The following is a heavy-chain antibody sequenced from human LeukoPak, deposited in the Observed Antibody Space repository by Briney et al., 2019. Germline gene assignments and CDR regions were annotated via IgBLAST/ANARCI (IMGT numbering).Heavy chain of an antibody. CDR1: GGTFSSYA. J-gene: IGHJ2*01. CDR3: ARGIVVVPAAISWYLDL. CDR2: IIPIFGTA. D-gene: IGHD2-2*02. V-gene: IGHV1-69*13. Sequence: ASVKVSCKASGGTFSSYAISWVRQAPGQGLEWMGGIIPIFGTANYAQKFQGRVTITADESTSTAYMELSSLRSEDTAVYYCARGIVVVPAAISWYLDLWGRGTLVTVSS.